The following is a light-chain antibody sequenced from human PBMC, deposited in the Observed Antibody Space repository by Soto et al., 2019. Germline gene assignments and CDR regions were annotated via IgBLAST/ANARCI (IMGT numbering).Light chain of an antibody. CDR1: QRVLFTSSNKNF. CDR3: QQYFSTPWT. V-gene: IGKV4-1*01. J-gene: IGKJ1*01. CDR2: WAS. Sequence: DTVMTQSPDSLAVSLGERATINCKSSQRVLFTSSNKNFLTWYQQKPGQPPKLIIYWASNRASGVPDRFSGSGSGTAFAFTISSLQAEDLAVYYCQQYFSTPWTLGQGTKVDIK.